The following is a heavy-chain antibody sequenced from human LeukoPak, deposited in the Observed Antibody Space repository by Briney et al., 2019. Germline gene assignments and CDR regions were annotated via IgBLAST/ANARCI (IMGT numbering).Heavy chain of an antibody. CDR2: INPNSDGT. D-gene: IGHD3-16*02. CDR1: GYTFTVYY. V-gene: IGHV1-2*02. Sequence: ASVKVSCKASGYTFTVYYMHWVRPTPGQGLEWMGWINPNSDGTNYAQKFQGRVTMTRDTSPSTAYMELSRLRSDDTAVYYCAISMMTFGGVIVNDAFDIWGQGTMVTVSS. J-gene: IGHJ3*02. CDR3: AISMMTFGGVIVNDAFDI.